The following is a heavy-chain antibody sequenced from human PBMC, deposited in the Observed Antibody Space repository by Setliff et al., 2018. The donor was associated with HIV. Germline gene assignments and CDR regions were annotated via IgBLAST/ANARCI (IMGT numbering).Heavy chain of an antibody. CDR2: IYHSGST. CDR1: GYSISSGYY. CDR3: ARGPEYGDYVGAYLFDY. V-gene: IGHV4-38-2*01. Sequence: PSETLSLTCAVSGYSISSGYYWGWIRQPPGKGLEWIGSIYHSGSTYCNPSLKSRVTISVDTSKNQFSLKLSSVTAADTAVYYCARGPEYGDYVGAYLFDYWGQGTLVTVSS. D-gene: IGHD4-17*01. J-gene: IGHJ4*02.